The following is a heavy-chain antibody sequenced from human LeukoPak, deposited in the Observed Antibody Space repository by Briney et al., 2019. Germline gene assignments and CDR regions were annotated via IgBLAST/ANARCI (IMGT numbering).Heavy chain of an antibody. D-gene: IGHD5-18*01. CDR2: IYYSGST. J-gene: IGHJ4*02. CDR1: GGSISSYY. V-gene: IGHV4-59*01. Sequence: SETLSLTCTVSGGSISSYYWSWIRQPPGKGLEWIGYIYYSGSTNYNPSFKSRVTISVDTSKNQFSLKLSSVTAADTAVYYCARLPLGYSYGHFDYWGQGTLVTVSS. CDR3: ARLPLGYSYGHFDY.